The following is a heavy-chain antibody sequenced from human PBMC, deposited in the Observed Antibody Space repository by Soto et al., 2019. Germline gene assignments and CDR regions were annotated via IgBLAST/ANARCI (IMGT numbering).Heavy chain of an antibody. CDR1: GFTFNNYA. CDR3: AKDRLGGNFDY. J-gene: IGHJ4*02. V-gene: IGHV3-23*01. Sequence: EVQLLDSGGGLVQPGGSLRLSCAASGFTFNNYAMNWVRQAPGKGLEWVATISGTGGSTYYAESVKGRFNISRDNSKNTLYLQMNSLRVEDTAVYYCAKDRLGGNFDYWGQGTQVTVSS. CDR2: ISGTGGST.